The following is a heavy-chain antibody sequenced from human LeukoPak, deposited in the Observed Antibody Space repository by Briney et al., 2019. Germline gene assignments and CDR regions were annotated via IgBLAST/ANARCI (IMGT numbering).Heavy chain of an antibody. D-gene: IGHD5/OR15-5a*01. Sequence: GRSLRLSCAASGFTFSSYSMNWVRQAPGKGLEWVSSISSSSYIYYADSVKGRFTISRDNAKNSLYLQMNSLRAEDTAVYYCARFSMSSPLVDYWGQGTLVTVSS. CDR1: GFTFSSYS. CDR3: ARFSMSSPLVDY. CDR2: ISSSSYI. V-gene: IGHV3-21*01. J-gene: IGHJ4*02.